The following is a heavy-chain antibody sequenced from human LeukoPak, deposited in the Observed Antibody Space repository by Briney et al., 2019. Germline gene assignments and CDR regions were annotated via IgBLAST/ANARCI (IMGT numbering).Heavy chain of an antibody. D-gene: IGHD3-22*01. Sequence: SQTLSLTCTVSGGSISSGDYYWSWIRQPPGKGLEWIGYIYYSGSTHYNPSLKSRVTISVDTSKNQFSLKLSSVTAADTAVYYCASGKYYDSSGYLPTGWFDPWGQGTLVTVSS. J-gene: IGHJ5*02. CDR1: GGSISSGDYY. CDR3: ASGKYYDSSGYLPTGWFDP. CDR2: IYYSGST. V-gene: IGHV4-30-4*01.